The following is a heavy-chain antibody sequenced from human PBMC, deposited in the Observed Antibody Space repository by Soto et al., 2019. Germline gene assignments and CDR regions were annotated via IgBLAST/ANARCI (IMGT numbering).Heavy chain of an antibody. CDR2: MNPNSGNT. CDR1: GYTFTSYG. Sequence: ASVNVSCKASGYTFTSYGINWVRQATGQGLEWMGWMNPNSGNTAYAQKFQGRVTMTRNTSISTAYMELSSLRSEDTAVYYCARERVSGFDIRGQGTMVTVSS. D-gene: IGHD1-26*01. V-gene: IGHV1-8*01. J-gene: IGHJ3*02. CDR3: ARERVSGFDI.